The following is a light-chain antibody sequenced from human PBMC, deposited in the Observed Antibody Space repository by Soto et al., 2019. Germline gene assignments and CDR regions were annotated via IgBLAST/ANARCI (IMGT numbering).Light chain of an antibody. Sequence: IVMTHSPATLWVSPGEIATLSFRASQSVSINLAWYQQKPVQAPRLLIYGASTRATVNPARISGSGTGTEFTLTISSLQSEDFAVYFWQQYNNWRDTFGQGTRLENK. V-gene: IGKV3-15*01. CDR3: QQYNNWRDT. J-gene: IGKJ5*01. CDR1: QSVSIN. CDR2: GAS.